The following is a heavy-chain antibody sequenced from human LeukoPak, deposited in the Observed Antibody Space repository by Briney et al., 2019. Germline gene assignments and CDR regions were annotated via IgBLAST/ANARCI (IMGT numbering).Heavy chain of an antibody. CDR1: GYTFTIYG. J-gene: IGHJ5*02. Sequence: ASVKVSCKASGYTFTIYGISWVRQAPGQGLEWMGWISAYNGNTNYGQKLQGRVTMTTDTPTSTAYMELRSLRSDDTAVYYCARVRSAVTTLAKRNWFDPWGQGTLVTVSS. D-gene: IGHD4-17*01. V-gene: IGHV1-18*01. CDR3: ARVRSAVTTLAKRNWFDP. CDR2: ISAYNGNT.